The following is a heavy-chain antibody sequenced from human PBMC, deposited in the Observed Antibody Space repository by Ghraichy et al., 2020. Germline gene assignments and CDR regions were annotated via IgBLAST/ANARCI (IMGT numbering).Heavy chain of an antibody. D-gene: IGHD4-11*01. CDR1: GYTFTSYY. Sequence: ASVKVSCKASGYTFTSYYIHWVRQAPGQGLEWMGIINPSGGSTSFAQKFQGRVTMTRDTSTSTVYMELFSLRSEDTAVYYCARGGALQYFDPWGHGTLVTVSS. CDR2: INPSGGST. V-gene: IGHV1-46*01. CDR3: ARGGALQYFDP. J-gene: IGHJ5*02.